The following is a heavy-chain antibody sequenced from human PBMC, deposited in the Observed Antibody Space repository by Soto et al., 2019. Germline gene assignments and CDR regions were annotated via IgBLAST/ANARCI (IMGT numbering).Heavy chain of an antibody. CDR1: GFTFSSYG. CDR3: AKESYSGPLDY. Sequence: QVQLVESGGGVVQPGRSLRLSCAASGFTFSSYGMHWVRQAPGKGLEWVAVISYDGSNKYYADSVKGRFTISRDNSKNPQDLQMNSLRAEDTAVYYCAKESYSGPLDYWGQGTLVTVSS. V-gene: IGHV3-30*18. CDR2: ISYDGSNK. D-gene: IGHD2-15*01. J-gene: IGHJ4*02.